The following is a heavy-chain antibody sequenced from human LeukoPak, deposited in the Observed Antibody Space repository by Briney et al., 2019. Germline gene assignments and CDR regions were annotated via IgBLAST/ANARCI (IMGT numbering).Heavy chain of an antibody. V-gene: IGHV4-30-2*01. CDR2: IYHSGST. Sequence: PSETLSLTCAVSGGSISSGGYSWSWIRQPPGKGLEWIGNIYHSGSTYYNPSLKSRVTISVDRSKNQFSLKLSSVTAADTAVYYCARDTAYGSGSYTPDYYGMDVWGKGTTVTVSS. J-gene: IGHJ6*04. D-gene: IGHD3-10*01. CDR3: ARDTAYGSGSYTPDYYGMDV. CDR1: GGSISSGGYS.